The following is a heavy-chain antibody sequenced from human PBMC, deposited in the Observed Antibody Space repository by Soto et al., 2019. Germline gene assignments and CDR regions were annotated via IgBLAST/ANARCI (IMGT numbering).Heavy chain of an antibody. D-gene: IGHD1-26*01. CDR1: GLTFGNYG. Sequence: QVQLVDSGGDVVQPGWSLRLSCTGSGLTFGNYGMHWVRQAPCKGLEWVASTSYDGNNKYYADSLKGRFTISRDNSKKMVYLQMTSLGPEETAVYYCAKGGGSARDFDYWGQGALVTVSS. CDR3: AKGGGSARDFDY. J-gene: IGHJ4*02. CDR2: TSYDGNNK. V-gene: IGHV3-30*18.